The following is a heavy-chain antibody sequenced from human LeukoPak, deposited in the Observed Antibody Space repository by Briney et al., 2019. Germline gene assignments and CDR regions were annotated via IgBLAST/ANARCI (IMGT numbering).Heavy chain of an antibody. CDR1: GFIFSSYE. CDR2: ISSSGSSI. J-gene: IGHJ4*02. V-gene: IGHV3-48*03. D-gene: IGHD2-2*01. Sequence: GGSLRLSCAASGFIFSSYEMNWVRQAPGKGLEWVSYISSSGSSIYYADSVKGRFTISRDNAKNSLSLQMNSLRAEDTAVYYCARAVPGARAFAYWGQGTLVTVSS. CDR3: ARAVPGARAFAY.